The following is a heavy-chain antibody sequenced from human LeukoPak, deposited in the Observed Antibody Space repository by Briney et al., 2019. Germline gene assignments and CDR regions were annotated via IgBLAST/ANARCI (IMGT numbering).Heavy chain of an antibody. Sequence: PSETLSLTCTVSGGSISSYYWSWIRQPPGKGLEWIGYIYYSGSTNYNPSLKSRVTISVDTSKNQFSLKLSSVTAADTAVCYCARNYDSSGGFDYWGQGTLVTVSS. CDR2: IYYSGST. CDR3: ARNYDSSGGFDY. V-gene: IGHV4-59*08. D-gene: IGHD3-22*01. CDR1: GGSISSYY. J-gene: IGHJ4*02.